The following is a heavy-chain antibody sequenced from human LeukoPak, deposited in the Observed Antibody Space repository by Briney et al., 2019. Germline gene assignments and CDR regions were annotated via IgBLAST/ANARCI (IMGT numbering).Heavy chain of an antibody. V-gene: IGHV1-18*01. CDR2: ISAYNGNT. D-gene: IGHD2-2*01. CDR3: ARDTPIGQLPYDY. CDR1: GGTFSSYA. Sequence: ASVKVSCKASGGTFSSYAISWVRQAPGQGLEWMGWISAYNGNTNYAQKLQGRVTMTTDTSTSTAYMELRSLRSDDTAVYYCARDTPIGQLPYDYWGQGTLDTVSS. J-gene: IGHJ4*02.